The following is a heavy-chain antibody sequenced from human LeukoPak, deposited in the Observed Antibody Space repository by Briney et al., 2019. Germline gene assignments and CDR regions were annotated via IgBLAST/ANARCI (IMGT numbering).Heavy chain of an antibody. J-gene: IGHJ4*02. CDR1: GFTFSNYG. Sequence: GGSLRLSCAASGFTFSNYGMSWVRQAPGKGLEWVSSISGSGDSTYYADSVKGRFTISRDNSKNTLYLQMNSLRAEDTAVYYCAKDSDYGDYVVDYWGQGTLVTVSS. CDR3: AKDSDYGDYVVDY. V-gene: IGHV3-23*01. CDR2: ISGSGDST. D-gene: IGHD4-17*01.